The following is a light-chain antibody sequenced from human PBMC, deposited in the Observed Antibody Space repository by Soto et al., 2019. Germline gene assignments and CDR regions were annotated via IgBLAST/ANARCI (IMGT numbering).Light chain of an antibody. CDR2: EVS. V-gene: IGLV2-18*02. CDR1: SSDVGSYNR. Sequence: QSALNKPPSVTGSPGQSVTITSTGTSSDVGSYNRVSWYQQPPGTAPKLMIYEVSNRPSGVPDRFSGSKSGNTASLTISGLQAEDEADYYCSSYTSSSTYVFGTGTRSPS. CDR3: SSYTSSSTYV. J-gene: IGLJ1*01.